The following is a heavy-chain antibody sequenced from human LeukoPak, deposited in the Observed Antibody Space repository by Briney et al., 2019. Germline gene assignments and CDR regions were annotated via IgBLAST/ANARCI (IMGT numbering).Heavy chain of an antibody. CDR1: GGSMSGYY. J-gene: IGHJ1*01. Sequence: SETLSLTCTVSGGSMSGYYWTWIRQPAGKGLEWIGLICTSGSTNYNPSLRSRVTMSVDTSKSQVSLKLSSVTAADTAVYYCARDFQHWGQGTLVAASS. V-gene: IGHV4-4*07. CDR2: ICTSGST. CDR3: ARDFQH.